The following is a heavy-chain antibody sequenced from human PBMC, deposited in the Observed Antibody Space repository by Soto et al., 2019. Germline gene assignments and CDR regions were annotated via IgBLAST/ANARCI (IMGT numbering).Heavy chain of an antibody. CDR3: ARDSIAVAGTARSGVFDY. D-gene: IGHD6-19*01. CDR1: GFTVSSNY. CDR2: IYSGGST. V-gene: IGHV3-53*01. Sequence: GGSLRLSCAASGFTVSSNYMSWVRQAPGKGLEWVSVIYSGGSTYYADSVKGRFTISRDNAKNSLYLQMNSLRAEDTAVYYCARDSIAVAGTARSGVFDYWGQGTLVTVSS. J-gene: IGHJ4*02.